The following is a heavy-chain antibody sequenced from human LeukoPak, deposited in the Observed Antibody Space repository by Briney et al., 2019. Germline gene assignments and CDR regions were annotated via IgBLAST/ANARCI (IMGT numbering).Heavy chain of an antibody. CDR1: GFTFSSYG. CDR3: ARDFGTEPADYYYYGMDV. Sequence: GGSLRLSCAASGFTFSSYGMHWVRQAPGKGLEWVAVIWYDGSNKYYADSVKGRFAISRDNSKNTLYLQMNSLRAEDTAVYYCARDFGTEPADYYYYGMDVWGQGTTVTVSS. D-gene: IGHD1-14*01. CDR2: IWYDGSNK. V-gene: IGHV3-33*01. J-gene: IGHJ6*02.